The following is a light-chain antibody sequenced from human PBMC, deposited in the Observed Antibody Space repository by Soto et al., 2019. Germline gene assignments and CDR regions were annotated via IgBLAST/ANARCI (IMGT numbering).Light chain of an antibody. CDR2: KAS. CDR3: QQYETFSGT. V-gene: IGKV1-5*03. Sequence: DIQMTQSPSTLSGSVGDRVTITCRASQTISSWLAWYKQKPGKAPKLLIYKASTLKSGVPSRFSGSGSGTKFTLTIASLQPDDFATYYCQQYETFSGTFGPGTKVDIK. J-gene: IGKJ1*01. CDR1: QTISSW.